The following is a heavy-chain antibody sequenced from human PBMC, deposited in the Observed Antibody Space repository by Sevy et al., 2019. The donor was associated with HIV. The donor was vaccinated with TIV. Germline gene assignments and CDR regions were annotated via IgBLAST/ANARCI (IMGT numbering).Heavy chain of an antibody. J-gene: IGHJ6*02. V-gene: IGHV3-30*04. D-gene: IGHD2-2*01. Sequence: GGSLRLSCAASGFTFSSYAMHWVRQAPGKGLEWVAVISYDGSKKYYADSVKGRFTISRDNSKNTLYLQMNSLRAEDTAVYYCAREPLRYCSSTSCSYGMDVWGQGTTVTVSS. CDR3: AREPLRYCSSTSCSYGMDV. CDR1: GFTFSSYA. CDR2: ISYDGSKK.